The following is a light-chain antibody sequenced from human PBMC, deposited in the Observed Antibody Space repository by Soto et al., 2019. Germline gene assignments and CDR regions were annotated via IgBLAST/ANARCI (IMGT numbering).Light chain of an antibody. CDR2: AAS. CDR1: QSIASH. J-gene: IGKJ4*01. CDR3: QQYNHWPLS. Sequence: EIVLTQSPVTLSLSPGERATLSCRASQSIASHLAWYQQRPGQAPRLLIYAASTRATGVPARFSGSGSETEFTLTITTLQSEDFAVYYCQQYNHWPLSFGVGTKVDIK. V-gene: IGKV3-15*01.